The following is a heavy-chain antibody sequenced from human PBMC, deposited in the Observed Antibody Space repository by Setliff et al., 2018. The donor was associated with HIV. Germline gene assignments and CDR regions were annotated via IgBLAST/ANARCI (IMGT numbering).Heavy chain of an antibody. Sequence: GGSLRLSCAASGFTFSSYSMNWVRQAPGKGLEWLSTISGNGADAYYADSVKGRFTISRDNSKNTLYLQMNSLRAEDTGVYYCAKGYYYDSGGYWATIRHYYYMDVWGTGTAVTVSS. D-gene: IGHD3-22*01. J-gene: IGHJ6*03. CDR1: GFTFSSYS. V-gene: IGHV3-23*01. CDR2: ISGNGADA. CDR3: AKGYYYDSGGYWATIRHYYYMDV.